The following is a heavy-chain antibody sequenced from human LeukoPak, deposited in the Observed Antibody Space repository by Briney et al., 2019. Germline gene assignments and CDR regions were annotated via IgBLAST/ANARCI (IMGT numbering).Heavy chain of an antibody. CDR3: ARLPFNFWSPHREHDAFDI. V-gene: IGHV4-34*01. J-gene: IGHJ3*02. CDR1: GGSFSGYY. CDR2: INHSGST. D-gene: IGHD3-3*01. Sequence: SETLSLTCAVYGGSFSGYYWSWIRQPPGKGLEWIGEINHSGSTNYNPSLKSRVTISVDTSKNQFSLKLSSVTAADTAVYYCARLPFNFWSPHREHDAFDIWGQGTMVTVSS.